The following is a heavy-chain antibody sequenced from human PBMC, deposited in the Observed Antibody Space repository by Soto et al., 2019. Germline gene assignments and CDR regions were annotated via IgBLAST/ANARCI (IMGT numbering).Heavy chain of an antibody. CDR1: GFTFSSNG. Sequence: QVQLVESGGGVVQPGRSLRLSCAASGFTFSSNGMHWVRQAPGKGLEWVALIWYDGSKKYYADSVKGRFTISRDNSKTTLSLQMDSLRAEDTAVYYCGRLIGSHFDYWGQGTLVTVSS. CDR2: IWYDGSKK. J-gene: IGHJ4*02. D-gene: IGHD1-26*01. CDR3: GRLIGSHFDY. V-gene: IGHV3-33*01.